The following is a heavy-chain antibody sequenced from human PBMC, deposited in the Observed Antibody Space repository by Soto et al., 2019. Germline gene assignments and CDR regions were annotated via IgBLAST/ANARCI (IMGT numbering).Heavy chain of an antibody. CDR2: IYWDDDK. CDR1: GFSLTTSGVG. Sequence: QITLNESGPTVVSPTETLTLTCRFSGFSLTTSGVGVGWIRQSPGKPPEWLALIYWDDDKRYSASLKSRLTITKDPSKNQVVLTVSDLEPTDTATYYCAHRVLRTVFGLVTTTAIYFVFWGQGTPVAVSS. V-gene: IGHV2-5*02. CDR3: AHRVLRTVFGLVTTTAIYFVF. D-gene: IGHD3-3*01. J-gene: IGHJ4*02.